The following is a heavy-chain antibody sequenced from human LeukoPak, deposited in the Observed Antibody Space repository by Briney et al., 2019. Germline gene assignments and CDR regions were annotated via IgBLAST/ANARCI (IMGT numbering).Heavy chain of an antibody. V-gene: IGHV1-8*01. J-gene: IGHJ5*02. Sequence: ASVKVSCKTSGYTFTTYEINWVRQAAGQGLEWMGWMRPNSGSIDYAQKFQGRVTMTRDTSTNTAYMGLSSLRSEDTAVYYCTRGPRNDPWGQGTLVIVSS. CDR3: TRGPRNDP. CDR2: MRPNSGSI. CDR1: GYTFTTYE. D-gene: IGHD1-14*01.